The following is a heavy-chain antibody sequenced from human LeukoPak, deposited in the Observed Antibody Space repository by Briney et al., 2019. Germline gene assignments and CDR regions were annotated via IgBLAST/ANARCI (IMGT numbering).Heavy chain of an antibody. D-gene: IGHD3-3*01. J-gene: IGHJ4*02. V-gene: IGHV3-21*01. CDR2: ISSSSSYI. CDR1: GFTFSSYS. CDR3: ARDDYDFWRGYSPFDY. Sequence: GGSLRLSCAASGFTFSSYSMNWVRQAPGKGLEWVSSISSSSSYIYYADSVKGRFTISRDNAKNSLYLQMNSLRAEDTAVYYCARDDYDFWRGYSPFDYWGQGTLVTVSS.